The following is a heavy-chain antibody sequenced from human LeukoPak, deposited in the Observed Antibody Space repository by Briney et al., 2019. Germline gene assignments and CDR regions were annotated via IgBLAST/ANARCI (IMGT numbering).Heavy chain of an antibody. CDR3: ARLTYSNNWYFRRGLDNWFDP. D-gene: IGHD6-13*01. V-gene: IGHV4-34*01. CDR2: INHSGSA. Sequence: SETLSLTCAVYGGSFSGYYWSWIRQPPGKGLEWIGEINHSGSANYNPSLKSRVTISVDASKSQFSLRLSSVTAADTAVYYCARLTYSNNWYFRRGLDNWFDPWGQGTLVTVSS. CDR1: GGSFSGYY. J-gene: IGHJ5*02.